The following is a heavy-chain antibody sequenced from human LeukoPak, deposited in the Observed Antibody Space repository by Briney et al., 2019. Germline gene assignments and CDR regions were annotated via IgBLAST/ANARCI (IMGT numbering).Heavy chain of an antibody. D-gene: IGHD6-19*01. CDR3: AKYHKTTVAGRDFDY. CDR1: VCTFSVYA. Sequence: PVGSLRLSCAPPVCTFSVYAMTWGPETPGKGLGCGSSISSGGENTDYAESVKGRFTISRDNSKSTLYLPMTSLSAEDTAVYYCAKYHKTTVAGRDFDYWGQGTLVSVSS. J-gene: IGHJ4*02. V-gene: IGHV3-23*01. CDR2: ISSGGENT.